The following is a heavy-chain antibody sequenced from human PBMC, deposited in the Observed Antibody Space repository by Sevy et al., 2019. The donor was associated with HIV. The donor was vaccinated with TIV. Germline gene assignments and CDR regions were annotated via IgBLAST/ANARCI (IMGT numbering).Heavy chain of an antibody. V-gene: IGHV3-15*01. Sequence: GSLRLSCAASGFTFSSAWMSWVRQAPGKGLEWVGRIQSKTDGGTTDYAASVKGRFTISRDDSVNTLYLQMNSLTTDDTAVYYSTTDTSTGYFDWLLDFDYWGQGTLVTVSS. J-gene: IGHJ4*02. CDR1: GFTFSSAW. D-gene: IGHD3-9*01. CDR2: IQSKTDGGTT. CDR3: TTDTSTGYFDWLLDFDY.